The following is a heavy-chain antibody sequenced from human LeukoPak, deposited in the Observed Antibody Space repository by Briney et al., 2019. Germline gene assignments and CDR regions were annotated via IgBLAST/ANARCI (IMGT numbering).Heavy chain of an antibody. D-gene: IGHD2-15*01. V-gene: IGHV4-39*02. CDR2: IYYSGST. Sequence: SETLSLTCTVSGGSISSSSYYWGWIRQPPGKGLEWIGSIYYSGSTYYNPSLKSRVTISVDTSKNQFSLKLSSVTAADTAVYYCAREYCSGGSCYSSDAFDIWGQGSMVTVSS. J-gene: IGHJ3*02. CDR3: AREYCSGGSCYSSDAFDI. CDR1: GGSISSSSYY.